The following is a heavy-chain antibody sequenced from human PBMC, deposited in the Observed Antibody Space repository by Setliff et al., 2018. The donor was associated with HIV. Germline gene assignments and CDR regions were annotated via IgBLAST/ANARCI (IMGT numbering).Heavy chain of an antibody. D-gene: IGHD6-13*01. J-gene: IGHJ4*02. CDR1: GFTFSSYA. V-gene: IGHV3-30-3*02. CDR3: AKNLHSSIWSSLDY. CDR2: ISYDGSNK. Sequence: SLRLSCAASGFTFSSYAMHWVRQAPGKGLEWVAVISYDGSNKYYADSVKGRFTISRDNSKNTLYLQKDSLRAEDTAVYYCAKNLHSSIWSSLDYWGQGTLVTVSS.